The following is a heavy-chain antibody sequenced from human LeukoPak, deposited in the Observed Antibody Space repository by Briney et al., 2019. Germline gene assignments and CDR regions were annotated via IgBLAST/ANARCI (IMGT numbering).Heavy chain of an antibody. J-gene: IGHJ4*02. CDR1: GFTFSSYS. CDR2: ISSSGSTI. CDR3: ARDWEPDSSGWSNPNDY. D-gene: IGHD6-19*01. V-gene: IGHV3-48*04. Sequence: GGSLRLSCAASGFTFSSYSMNWVRQAPGKGLEWVPYISSSGSTIYYADSVKGRFTISRDNAKNSLYLQMNSLRAEDTAVYYCARDWEPDSSGWSNPNDYWGQGTLVTVSS.